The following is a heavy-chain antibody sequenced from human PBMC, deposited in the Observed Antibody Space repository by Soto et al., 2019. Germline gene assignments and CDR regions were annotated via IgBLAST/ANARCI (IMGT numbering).Heavy chain of an antibody. J-gene: IGHJ4*02. D-gene: IGHD6-19*01. CDR2: ISVSVGST. V-gene: IGHV3-23*01. CDR3: AKVERAVAGIID. Sequence: EVQLLESGGGLVQPGGSLRLSCAASGFTFSSYAMSWVRQAPGKGLDWVSAISVSVGSTYYADSVKGRFTISRDNSKNTLYLQMNSLRAEDTVVYYCAKVERAVAGIIDWGQGTLVTVSS. CDR1: GFTFSSYA.